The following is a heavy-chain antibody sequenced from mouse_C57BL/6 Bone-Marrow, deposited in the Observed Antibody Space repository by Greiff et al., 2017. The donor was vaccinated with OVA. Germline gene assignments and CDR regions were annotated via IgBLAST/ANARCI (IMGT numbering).Heavy chain of an antibody. J-gene: IGHJ4*01. CDR1: GFSLTSYG. CDR3: AKKDGSSYEDYAMDY. CDR2: IWRGGST. D-gene: IGHD1-1*01. Sequence: QVQLQQSGPGLVQPSQSLSITCTVSGFSLTSYGVHWVRQSPGKGLEWLGVIWRGGSTDDNAAFMSRLSITKDNSKSQVFFKMNSLQADDTAIYYCAKKDGSSYEDYAMDYWGQGTSVTVSS. V-gene: IGHV2-5*01.